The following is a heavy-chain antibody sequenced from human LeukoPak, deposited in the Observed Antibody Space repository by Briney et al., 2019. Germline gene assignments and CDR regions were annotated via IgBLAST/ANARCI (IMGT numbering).Heavy chain of an antibody. CDR3: ARMYTTLWNYFDN. CDR1: GGSISSYY. D-gene: IGHD1-1*01. CDR2: IYYGGST. J-gene: IGHJ4*02. Sequence: SETLSLTCTVSGGSISSYYWSWIRQPPGKGLEWIGYIYYGGSTNYNPSLKSRVIILVDKSKNQFSLKLSSVTAADTPVFCCARMYTTLWNYFDNGGRRTGVTVSS. V-gene: IGHV4-59*01.